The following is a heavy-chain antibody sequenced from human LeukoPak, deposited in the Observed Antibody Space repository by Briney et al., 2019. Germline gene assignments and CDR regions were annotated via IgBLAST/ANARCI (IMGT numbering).Heavy chain of an antibody. CDR3: ARDGHGTSTWGWFDP. D-gene: IGHD7-27*01. V-gene: IGHV1-46*01. Sequence: ASVKVSCKASENTLSRYYMNWVRQAPGQVLEWMGIINPTGGGASYAQKFQGRVTMTIDTSTSTFYLELSSLTSQDTAVYYCARDGHGTSTWGWFDPWGQGTLVTVSS. CDR1: ENTLSRYY. CDR2: INPTGGGA. J-gene: IGHJ5*01.